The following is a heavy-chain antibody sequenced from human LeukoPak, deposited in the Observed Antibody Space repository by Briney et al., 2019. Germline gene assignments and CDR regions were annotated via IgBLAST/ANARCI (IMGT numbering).Heavy chain of an antibody. V-gene: IGHV3-20*01. Sequence: PGGSLRLSCAASGFTFDDYGMSWVRQAPGKGLEWVSGINWNGGRTGYADSVKGRFTISRDNANNSLYLQMNSLRAVDTALYHCARSSGYGEGVFSDYWGQGTLVTVSS. J-gene: IGHJ4*02. D-gene: IGHD5-12*01. CDR3: ARSSGYGEGVFSDY. CDR2: INWNGGRT. CDR1: GFTFDDYG.